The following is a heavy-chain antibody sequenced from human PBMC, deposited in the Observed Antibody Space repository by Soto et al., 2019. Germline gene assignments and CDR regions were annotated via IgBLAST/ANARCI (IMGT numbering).Heavy chain of an antibody. CDR2: IYYSGST. D-gene: IGHD2-15*01. V-gene: IGHV4-30-4*01. J-gene: IGHJ6*02. CDR3: AREVVLVAVTRHSYGCMVV. Sequence: SETLSLTCTVSGGSISGGDYYWSWIRQPPGKGLEWIGYIYYSGSTYYSPSLKSRVTISVDTSKNQFSLKLSSVTAADTAVYYCAREVVLVAVTRHSYGCMVVWGPGXIVTVSS. CDR1: GGSISGGDYY.